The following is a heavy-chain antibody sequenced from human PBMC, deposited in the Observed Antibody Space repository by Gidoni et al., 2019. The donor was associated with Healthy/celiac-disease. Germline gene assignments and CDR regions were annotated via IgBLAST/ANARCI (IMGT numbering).Heavy chain of an antibody. Sequence: QLQLQESGSGLVKPSQTLSLTCAVSGGSISSGGYSWSWIRQPPGKGLEWIGYIYHSGSTYYNPSLKSRVTISVDRSKNQFSLKLSSVTAADTAVYYCARVGRDYGSGSYFDYWGQGTLVTVSS. CDR2: IYHSGST. J-gene: IGHJ4*02. CDR3: ARVGRDYGSGSYFDY. CDR1: GGSISSGGYS. D-gene: IGHD3-10*01. V-gene: IGHV4-30-2*01.